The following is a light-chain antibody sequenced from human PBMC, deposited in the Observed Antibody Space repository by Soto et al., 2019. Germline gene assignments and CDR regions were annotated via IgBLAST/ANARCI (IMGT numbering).Light chain of an antibody. V-gene: IGKV3-11*01. J-gene: IGKJ5*01. Sequence: EIVLTQFTGHLSLSPGGRATLSCRASQSVSSYLAWYQQKPGXAPRLLIYDASNRATGIPARFSGSGSGTDFTLTISSLEPEDFAVYYCQQRSNFGQGTRLEI. CDR2: DAS. CDR1: QSVSSY. CDR3: QQRSN.